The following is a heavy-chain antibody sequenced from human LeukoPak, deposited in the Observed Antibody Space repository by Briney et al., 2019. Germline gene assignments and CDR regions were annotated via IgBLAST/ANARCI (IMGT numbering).Heavy chain of an antibody. J-gene: IGHJ4*02. V-gene: IGHV4-38-2*02. CDR3: ARHGTQWELLE. CDR1: GHSIINSFY. CDR2: IYHSGAT. Sequence: SETLSLTCTVSGHSIINSFYWGWIRQPPGKGLEWIGSIYHSGATYYNPSLKSRVTISLDTSKNQFSLKLNSVTAADTAVYYCARHGTQWELLEWGQGTLVTVSS. D-gene: IGHD1-26*01.